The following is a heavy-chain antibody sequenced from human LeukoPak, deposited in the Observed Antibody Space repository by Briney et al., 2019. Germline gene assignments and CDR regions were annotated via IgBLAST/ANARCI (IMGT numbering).Heavy chain of an antibody. V-gene: IGHV1-18*01. D-gene: IGHD2-2*01. CDR1: GGTFSSYA. CDR2: ISAYNGNT. Sequence: GASVKVSCKASGGTFSSYAISWVRQAPGQGLEWMGWISAYNGNTNYAQKLQGRVTMTTDTSTSTAYMELRSLRSDDTAVYYCARAVVPAASSWFDPWGQGTLVTVSS. J-gene: IGHJ5*02. CDR3: ARAVVPAASSWFDP.